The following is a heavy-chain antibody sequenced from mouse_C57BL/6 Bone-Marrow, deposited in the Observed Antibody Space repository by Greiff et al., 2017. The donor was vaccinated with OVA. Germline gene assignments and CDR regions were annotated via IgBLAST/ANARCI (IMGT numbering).Heavy chain of an antibody. Sequence: QVQLQQSGAELVRPGASVTLSCKASGYTFTDYEMHWVKQTPVHGLEWIGAIDPETGGPAYNQKFKGKAILTADKSSSTAYIELRSLTSEDSAVYYCTRSYSNYGDFDYWGQGTTLTVSS. CDR2: IDPETGGP. J-gene: IGHJ2*01. D-gene: IGHD2-5*01. CDR3: TRSYSNYGDFDY. V-gene: IGHV1-15*01. CDR1: GYTFTDYE.